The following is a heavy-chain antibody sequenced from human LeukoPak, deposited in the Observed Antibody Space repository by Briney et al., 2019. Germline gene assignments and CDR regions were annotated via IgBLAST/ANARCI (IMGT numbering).Heavy chain of an antibody. CDR1: GYTFTSYG. Sequence: GASVKVSCKASGYTFTSYGISWVRQAPGQGLEWMGGIIPIFGTANYAQKFQGRVTITADESTSTAYMELSSLRSEDTAVYYCAKSRQQWLDPAFDYWGQGTLLTVSS. V-gene: IGHV1-69*13. D-gene: IGHD6-19*01. J-gene: IGHJ4*02. CDR3: AKSRQQWLDPAFDY. CDR2: IIPIFGTA.